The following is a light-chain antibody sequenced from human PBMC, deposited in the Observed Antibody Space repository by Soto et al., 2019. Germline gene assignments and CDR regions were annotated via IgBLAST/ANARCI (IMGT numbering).Light chain of an antibody. CDR2: AAS. CDR3: QQSYSTTWT. Sequence: DIQMTQSPSSLSASVGDRFTITCRASQGISTYLNWYHQKPGKAPKLLIYAASSLQSGVPSRFSGSGSETDFTLTISSLQPEDFATYSCQQSYSTTWTLGQGTKVDIK. J-gene: IGKJ1*01. CDR1: QGISTY. V-gene: IGKV1-39*01.